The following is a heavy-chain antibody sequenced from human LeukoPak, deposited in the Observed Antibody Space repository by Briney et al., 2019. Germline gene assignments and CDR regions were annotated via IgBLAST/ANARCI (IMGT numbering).Heavy chain of an antibody. CDR3: AKDVSSTRFYYYGMDV. CDR1: GFTFDEYA. D-gene: IGHD2-2*01. J-gene: IGHJ6*02. V-gene: IGHV3-9*01. CDR2: ISWNSGNI. Sequence: GGSLRLSRAASGFTFDEYAIHWVRQAPGKGLEWVSGISWNSGNIAYADSVKGRFTISRDNAKNSLYLQMNSLRVEDTALYYCAKDVSSTRFYYYGMDVWGLGTTVTVSS.